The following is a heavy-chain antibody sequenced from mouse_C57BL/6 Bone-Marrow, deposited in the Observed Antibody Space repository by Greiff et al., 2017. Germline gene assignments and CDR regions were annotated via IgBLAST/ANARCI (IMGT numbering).Heavy chain of an antibody. CDR2: IWSGGST. CDR1: GFSLTSYG. CDR3: ASYSNYGWFAY. V-gene: IGHV2-2*01. Sequence: QVQLQQSGPGLVQPSQSLSITCTVSGFSLTSYGVHWVRQSPGKGLEWLGVIWSGGSTDYNAAFISRLSIRKDNSKSQVFIKMNSLQADDTAIYYCASYSNYGWFAYWGQGTLVTVSA. J-gene: IGHJ3*01. D-gene: IGHD2-5*01.